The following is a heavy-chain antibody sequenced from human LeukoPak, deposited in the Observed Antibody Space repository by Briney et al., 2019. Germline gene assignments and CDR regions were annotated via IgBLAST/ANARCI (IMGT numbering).Heavy chain of an antibody. CDR1: GGSFSGYY. CDR2: INHSGST. D-gene: IGHD3-10*01. Sequence: SETLSLTCAVYGGSFSGYYWSWIRQPPGKGLEWIGEINHSGSTNYNPSLRSRVTISVDTSKNQFSLKLSSVTAADTAVYYCARGPSITMVRGVTSTHYYYYGMDVWGQGTTVTVS. V-gene: IGHV4-34*01. J-gene: IGHJ6*02. CDR3: ARGPSITMVRGVTSTHYYYYGMDV.